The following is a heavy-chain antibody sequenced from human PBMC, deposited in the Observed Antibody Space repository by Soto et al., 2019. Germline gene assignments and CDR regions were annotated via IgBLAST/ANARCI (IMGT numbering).Heavy chain of an antibody. D-gene: IGHD3-10*01. CDR3: AREALSGSGRRAIDI. J-gene: IGHJ3*02. V-gene: IGHV3-13*01. CDR2: IGTAGDT. CDR1: GFTFSSYD. Sequence: HPGGSLRLACAASGFTFSSYDMHWVRQATGKGLEWVSAIGTAGDTYYPGSVKGRFTISRENAKNSLYLQMNSLRAGDTAIYYCAREALSGSGRRAIDIWGQGTMVTVSS.